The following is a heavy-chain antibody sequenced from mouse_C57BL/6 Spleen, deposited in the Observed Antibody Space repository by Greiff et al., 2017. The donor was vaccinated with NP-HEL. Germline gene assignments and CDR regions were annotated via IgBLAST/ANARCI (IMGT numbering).Heavy chain of an antibody. Sequence: EVKLMESGEGLVKPGGSLKLSCAASGFTFSSYAMSWVRQTPEKRLEWVAYISSGGDYIYYADTVKGRFTISRDNARNTLYLQMSSLKSEDTAMYYCTIYYGNYGYFDVWGTGTTVTVSS. CDR2: ISSGGDYI. J-gene: IGHJ1*03. V-gene: IGHV5-9-1*02. D-gene: IGHD2-1*01. CDR1: GFTFSSYA. CDR3: TIYYGNYGYFDV.